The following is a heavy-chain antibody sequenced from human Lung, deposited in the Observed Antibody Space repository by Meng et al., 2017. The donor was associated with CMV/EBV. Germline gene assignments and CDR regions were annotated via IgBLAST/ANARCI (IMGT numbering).Heavy chain of an antibody. J-gene: IGHJ4*02. CDR2: INVDGTST. Sequence: SCAATGFAFTPHWMHWVRQVPGKGLVWVSCINVDGTSTTYGDSVKGRFTMSRDKTKNTMYLQMNSLSAEDTAVYYCGRDLVGDTVDYWGQGTMVTVAS. CDR3: GRDLVGDTVDY. V-gene: IGHV3-74*01. CDR1: GFAFTPHW. D-gene: IGHD1-26*01.